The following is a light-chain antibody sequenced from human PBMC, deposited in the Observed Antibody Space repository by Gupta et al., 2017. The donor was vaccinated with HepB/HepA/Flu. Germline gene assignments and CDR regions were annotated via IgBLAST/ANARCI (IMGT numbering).Light chain of an antibody. V-gene: IGKV1-9*01. CDR2: AAS. CDR3: QQVNTYPRT. CDR1: QGIGSY. J-gene: IGKJ1*01. Sequence: DIQLTQSPSFLSASVGDRVTITCRASQGIGSYLAWYQQRPGKALTLLIYAASTLQSGVPSRFSGSRSGSEFSLSSSSLQPEDFATYYCQQVNTYPRTFGQGTKVEI.